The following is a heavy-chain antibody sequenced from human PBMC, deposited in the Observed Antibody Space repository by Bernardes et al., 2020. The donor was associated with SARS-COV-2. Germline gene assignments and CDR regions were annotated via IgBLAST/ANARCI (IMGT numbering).Heavy chain of an antibody. CDR2: ISSSSGFI. D-gene: IGHD6-19*01. J-gene: IGHJ5*01. CDR1: GFTFSSHT. Sequence: GGSLRLSCAASGFTFSSHTMTWVRQAPGKGLEWVSSISSSSGFIYFADSVKGRFSISRDNAKKSLYLQMDSLRAEDTAVYYCARESTAGPYWFDSWGQGTLVTVSS. V-gene: IGHV3-21*01. CDR3: ARESTAGPYWFDS.